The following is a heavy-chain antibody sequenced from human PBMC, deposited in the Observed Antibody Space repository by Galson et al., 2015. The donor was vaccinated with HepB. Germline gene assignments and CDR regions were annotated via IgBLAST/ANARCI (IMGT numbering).Heavy chain of an antibody. Sequence: SVKVSCKASGGTFSSYAISWVRQAPGQGLEWMGWISAYNGNTNYAQKLQGRVTMTTDTSTSTAYMELRSLRSDDTAVYYCARLRSSGYSKYYFDYWGQGTLVTVSS. J-gene: IGHJ4*02. V-gene: IGHV1-18*01. CDR3: ARLRSSGYSKYYFDY. CDR2: ISAYNGNT. D-gene: IGHD3-9*01. CDR1: GGTFSSYA.